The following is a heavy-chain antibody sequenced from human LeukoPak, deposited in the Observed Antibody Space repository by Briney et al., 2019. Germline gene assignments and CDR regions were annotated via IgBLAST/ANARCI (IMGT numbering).Heavy chain of an antibody. D-gene: IGHD4-23*01. J-gene: IGHJ4*02. CDR1: GCTFGDCY. CDR3: ARDVGGNADFDY. V-gene: IGHV1-2*02. CDR2: INPNSGGT. Sequence: ASVKVSCKASGCTFGDCYIHWVRQAPGQGLEWMGWINPNSGGTNYAQSFQGRVTMTRDTSISTAYLELTGLRYDDTAVYYCARDVGGNADFDYWGQGTLVTVSS.